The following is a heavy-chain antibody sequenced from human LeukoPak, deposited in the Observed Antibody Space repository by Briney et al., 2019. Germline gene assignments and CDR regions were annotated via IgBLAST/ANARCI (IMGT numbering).Heavy chain of an antibody. CDR3: ARRYYYDSSGYSGY. D-gene: IGHD3-22*01. CDR2: INYSGST. V-gene: IGHV4-39*01. J-gene: IGHJ4*02. Sequence: PSETLSLTCAVSGDSISSSSYYWGWIRQPPGKGLEWIGNINYSGSTYYNPSLKSRVTISVDTSKNQFSLKLSSVTAADTAVYYCARRYYYDSSGYSGYWGQGTVVTVSS. CDR1: GDSISSSSYY.